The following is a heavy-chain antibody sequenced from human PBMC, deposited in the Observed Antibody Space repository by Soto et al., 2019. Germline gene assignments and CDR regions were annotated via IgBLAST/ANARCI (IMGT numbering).Heavy chain of an antibody. V-gene: IGHV1-46*01. CDR2: INPRGGST. CDR3: ARDGHSYAFWSGYYSDYFDH. Sequence: QVQLVQSGAEVKKPGASVKVSCKASGYTFTSYYMHWVRQAPVQGLEWMGIINPRGGSTSYAQKFQGRVTMTRDTSTSTVYMELSSLRSEDTAVYYCARDGHSYAFWSGYYSDYFDHWGQGTLVTVSS. J-gene: IGHJ4*02. D-gene: IGHD3-3*01. CDR1: GYTFTSYY.